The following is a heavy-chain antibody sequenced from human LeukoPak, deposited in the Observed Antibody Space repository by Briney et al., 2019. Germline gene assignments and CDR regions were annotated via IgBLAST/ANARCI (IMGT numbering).Heavy chain of an antibody. J-gene: IGHJ4*02. CDR2: ISINSSYI. D-gene: IGHD5-12*01. CDR3: ARVPSAKGVATIRYFDY. CDR1: GFTFSTYT. V-gene: IGHV3-21*06. Sequence: PGGSLRLSCAASGFTFSTYTMNWVRQAPGKGLEWGSSISINSSYIYYADSVKGRFTISRDNAKNSLYLQMNSLRAEDTAVYYCARVPSAKGVATIRYFDYWGQGTLVTVSS.